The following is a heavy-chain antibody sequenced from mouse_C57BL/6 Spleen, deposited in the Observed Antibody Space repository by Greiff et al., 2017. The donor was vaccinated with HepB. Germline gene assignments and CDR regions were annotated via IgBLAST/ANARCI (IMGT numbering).Heavy chain of an antibody. CDR3: ASSYPGFAY. D-gene: IGHD2-10*01. V-gene: IGHV1-26*01. Sequence: VQLQQSGPELVKPGASVKISCKASGYTFTDYYMNWVKQSHGKSLEWIGDINPNNGGTSYNQKFKGKATLTVDKSSSTAYMELRSLTSEDSAVYYCASSYPGFAYWGQGTLVTVSA. CDR2: INPNNGGT. CDR1: GYTFTDYY. J-gene: IGHJ3*01.